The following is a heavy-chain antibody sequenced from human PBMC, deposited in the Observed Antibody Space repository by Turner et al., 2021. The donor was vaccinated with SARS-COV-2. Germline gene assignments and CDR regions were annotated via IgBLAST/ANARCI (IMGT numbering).Heavy chain of an antibody. J-gene: IGHJ4*02. D-gene: IGHD2-21*02. V-gene: IGHV1-24*01. CDR2: FDPEDAKT. CDR1: GYPLTELS. Sequence: QVQLVQSGAEVKQPGASVKVSCKVSGYPLTELSMHWVRQAPGKGLEWMGGFDPEDAKTIYAQKFQGRVTMTEDTSTDTAYMELSSLRSEDTAVYYCATGYAYCGGGCSIDFWGQGTLVTVSS. CDR3: ATGYAYCGGGCSIDF.